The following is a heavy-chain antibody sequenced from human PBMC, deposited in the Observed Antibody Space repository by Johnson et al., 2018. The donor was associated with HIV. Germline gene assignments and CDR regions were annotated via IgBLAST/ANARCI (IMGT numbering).Heavy chain of an antibody. CDR3: AKGQTGYSSSWDSGGAFDI. D-gene: IGHD6-13*01. Sequence: VQLVESGGGLVQPGGSLRLSCAASGFTFNSYDMHWVRQPTGKGLEWVSGIGTAGDTNYSGSVKGRFTISRDNAKNSLYLQMNSLRAEDTAVYYCAKGQTGYSSSWDSGGAFDIWGQGTMVTVSS. J-gene: IGHJ3*02. CDR1: GFTFNSYD. V-gene: IGHV3-13*01. CDR2: IGTAGDT.